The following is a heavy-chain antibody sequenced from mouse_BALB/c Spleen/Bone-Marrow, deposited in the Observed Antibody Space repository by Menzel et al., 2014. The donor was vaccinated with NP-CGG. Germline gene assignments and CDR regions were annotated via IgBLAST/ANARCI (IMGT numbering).Heavy chain of an antibody. CDR3: ARSTWSYYNGMDY. D-gene: IGHD1-1*01. CDR2: ISGVSSSI. J-gene: IGHJ4*01. Sequence: EVQVVESGGGLVQPGGSRKLSCAASGFTFSNFGIHWVRQVPEKGLEWVAFISGVSSSISYADTAKGRFPLSRDNPKNSRFLQLTSLKSKETAKYYCARSTWSYYNGMDYWGQGTSVTVSS. V-gene: IGHV5-17*02. CDR1: GFTFSNFG.